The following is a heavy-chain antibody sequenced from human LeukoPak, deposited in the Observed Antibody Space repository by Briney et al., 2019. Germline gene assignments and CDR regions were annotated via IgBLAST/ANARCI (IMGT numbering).Heavy chain of an antibody. D-gene: IGHD3-3*01. Sequence: GGSLRLSCAASGFTFSSYEMNWVRQAPGKGLEWVSYISSSGSTIYYADSVKGRFTNSRDNAKNSLYLQMNSLRIEDTALYYCAKPFGSISSRSVYFDYWGQGTLVTVSS. V-gene: IGHV3-48*03. CDR2: ISSSGSTI. J-gene: IGHJ4*02. CDR3: AKPFGSISSRSVYFDY. CDR1: GFTFSSYE.